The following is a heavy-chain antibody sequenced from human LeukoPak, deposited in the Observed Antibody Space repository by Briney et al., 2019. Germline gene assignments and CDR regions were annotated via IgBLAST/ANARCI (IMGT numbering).Heavy chain of an antibody. Sequence: ASVKASCKASGYTFTGSYMPCGREAPRQGLEGLRWINHNSGGTNYEKKFQGRVTINRDTSISTDYMELSRLRSDDTAVYYCARGPQSGSGSYYSWFDPWGQGTLVTVSS. V-gene: IGHV1-2*02. CDR3: ARGPQSGSGSYYSWFDP. CDR2: INHNSGGT. D-gene: IGHD3-10*01. CDR1: GYTFTGSY. J-gene: IGHJ5*02.